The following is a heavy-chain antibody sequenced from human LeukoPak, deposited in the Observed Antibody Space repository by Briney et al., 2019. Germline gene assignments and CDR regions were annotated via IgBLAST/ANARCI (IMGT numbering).Heavy chain of an antibody. CDR3: ARVGSSDAFDI. V-gene: IGHV4-31*03. D-gene: IGHD3-16*01. Sequence: SETLSLTCTVSGGSISSGGYYWSWIRQHPGKGLEWIGYIYYSGSTYYNPSLKSRVTISVDTSKNQFSLKLSSVTAADTAVYYCARVGSSDAFDIWGQGTMVTVSS. CDR1: GGSISSGGYY. CDR2: IYYSGST. J-gene: IGHJ3*02.